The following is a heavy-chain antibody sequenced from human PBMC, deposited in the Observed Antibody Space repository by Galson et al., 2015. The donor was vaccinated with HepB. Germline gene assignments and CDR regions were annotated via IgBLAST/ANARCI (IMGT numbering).Heavy chain of an antibody. CDR1: GDSVSSNSAA. Sequence: CAISGDSVSSNSAAWNWIRQSPSRGLEWLGRTYYRSKWYNDYAVSVKSRITINPDTSKNQFSLQLNSVTPEDTAVYYCARDSRYSSSWVGYFDYWGQGTLVTVSS. D-gene: IGHD6-13*01. J-gene: IGHJ4*02. CDR2: TYYRSKWYN. V-gene: IGHV6-1*01. CDR3: ARDSRYSSSWVGYFDY.